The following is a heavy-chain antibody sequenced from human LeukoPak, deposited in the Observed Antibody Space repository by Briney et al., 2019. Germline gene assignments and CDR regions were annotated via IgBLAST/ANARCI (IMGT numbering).Heavy chain of an antibody. D-gene: IGHD2-8*02. CDR3: ARGTQLVAPSGY. V-gene: IGHV1-46*01. Sequence: GASVKVSCKASGYTFTSYYMHWVRQATGQGLEWMGLINPSGGSTSYAQKFQGRVTMTRDTSTNTVYMELSSLRSEDTAVYYCARGTQLVAPSGYWGQGTLVTVSS. CDR1: GYTFTSYY. CDR2: INPSGGST. J-gene: IGHJ4*02.